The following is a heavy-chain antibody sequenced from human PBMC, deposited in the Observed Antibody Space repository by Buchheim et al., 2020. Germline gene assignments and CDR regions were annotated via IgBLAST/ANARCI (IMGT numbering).Heavy chain of an antibody. V-gene: IGHV3-30*18. CDR3: AKDRNYDYVWGSYRSYYFDY. CDR2: ISYDGSNK. CDR1: GFTFSSYG. J-gene: IGHJ4*02. D-gene: IGHD3-16*02. Sequence: QVQLVESGGGVVQPGRSLRLSCAASGFTFSSYGMHWVRQAPGKGLEWVAVISYDGSNKYYADSVKGRFTISRDNSKNTLYLQMNSLRAEDTAVYYCAKDRNYDYVWGSYRSYYFDYWGQGTL.